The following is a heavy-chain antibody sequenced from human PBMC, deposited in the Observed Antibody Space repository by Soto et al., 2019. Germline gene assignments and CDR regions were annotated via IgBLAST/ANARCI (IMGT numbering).Heavy chain of an antibody. J-gene: IGHJ4*02. CDR1: GFTVSDYY. V-gene: IGHV3-11*01. CDR2: ISSSGSTI. D-gene: IGHD6-13*01. Sequence: WGSLRLSCSASGFTVSDYYMSWIRQAPGKGLEWVSYISSSGSTIYYADSVKGRFTISRDNAKNSLYLQMNSLRAEDTAVYYCARDRRSSNGFDYWGQGTLVTVSS. CDR3: ARDRRSSNGFDY.